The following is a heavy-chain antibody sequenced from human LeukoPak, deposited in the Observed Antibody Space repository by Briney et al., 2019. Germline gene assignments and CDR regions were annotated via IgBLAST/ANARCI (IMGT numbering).Heavy chain of an antibody. V-gene: IGHV3-33*01. CDR1: GFTFSSYG. CDR3: ARLLGYSSGWYADY. J-gene: IGHJ4*02. Sequence: QPGGSLRLSCAASGFTFSSYGMHWVRQAPGKGLEWVAVIWYDGSNKYYADSVKGRFTISRDNSKNTLYLQMNSLRAEDTAVYYCARLLGYSSGWYADYWGQGTLVTVSS. D-gene: IGHD6-19*01. CDR2: IWYDGSNK.